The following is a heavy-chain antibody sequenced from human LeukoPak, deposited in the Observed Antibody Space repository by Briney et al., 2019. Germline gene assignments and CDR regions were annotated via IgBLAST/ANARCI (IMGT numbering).Heavy chain of an antibody. CDR2: IIGSGGST. J-gene: IGHJ4*02. V-gene: IGHV3-23*01. Sequence: GGCLRLSCAASGFTFSSYAMSWVRQAPGKGLEWVSAIIGSGGSTYYADSVKGRFTISRDNSKNTLYLQMNSLRAEDTAVYYCAKGWRDDILTGYPEPDYWGQGTLVTVSS. CDR1: GFTFSSYA. D-gene: IGHD3-9*01. CDR3: AKGWRDDILTGYPEPDY.